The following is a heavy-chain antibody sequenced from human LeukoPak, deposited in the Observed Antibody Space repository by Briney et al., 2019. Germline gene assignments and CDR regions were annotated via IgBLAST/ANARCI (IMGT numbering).Heavy chain of an antibody. J-gene: IGHJ4*02. Sequence: GASVTVSCKASGYTFTSYGISWVRQATGQGLAWMGWISAYNSNTNDAQNLQGRVTMTTDTSTSTAYMELRSLRSDDTAVYYCARVFSSYYDSSGSFDYWGQGTLVTVSS. CDR2: ISAYNSNT. CDR1: GYTFTSYG. CDR3: ARVFSSYYDSSGSFDY. D-gene: IGHD3-22*01. V-gene: IGHV1-18*01.